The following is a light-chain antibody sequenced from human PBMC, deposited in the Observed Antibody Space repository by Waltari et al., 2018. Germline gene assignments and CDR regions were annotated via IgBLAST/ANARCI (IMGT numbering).Light chain of an antibody. V-gene: IGKV1-5*03. Sequence: DIEMHQSPSLLSASVGGRVTITGRARHTLHTWLAWYQQKPVKPPRVLIYKTSTLETEVPSRFSGSASGTEFTLTSSSLQPDDSATYYCQQNNSYSTFGQRTKREIK. CDR2: KTS. CDR3: QQNNSYST. CDR1: HTLHTW. J-gene: IGKJ2*01.